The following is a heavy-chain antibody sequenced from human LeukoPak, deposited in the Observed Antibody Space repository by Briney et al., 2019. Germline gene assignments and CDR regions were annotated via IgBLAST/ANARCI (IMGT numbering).Heavy chain of an antibody. CDR2: IYSGGGT. V-gene: IGHV3-53*01. Sequence: GGSLRLSCAASGFTVSNNYINWVRQAPGKGLEWVSIIYSGGGTYYADSVKGRFTISRDNSKNTLYLQMNSLRAEDTAVYYCARDRRGTRAENYYYGMDVWGQGTTVTVSS. CDR1: GFTVSNNY. CDR3: ARDRRGTRAENYYYGMDV. J-gene: IGHJ6*02. D-gene: IGHD1-1*01.